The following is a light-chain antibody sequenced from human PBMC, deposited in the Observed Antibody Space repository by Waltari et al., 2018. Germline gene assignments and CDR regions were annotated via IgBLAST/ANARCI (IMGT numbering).Light chain of an antibody. CDR1: RDIRSD. CDR2: GAS. CDR3: QQSFSTPQYT. Sequence: DILMTQSPSSLSASVGDRVAITCRASRDIRSDLNWYQQKPGKAPHLLIYGASTLQSGGPSRFSGSGSGTDFTLIISSLQPEDFATYYCQQSFSTPQYTFGQGTKVEIK. J-gene: IGKJ2*01. V-gene: IGKV1-39*01.